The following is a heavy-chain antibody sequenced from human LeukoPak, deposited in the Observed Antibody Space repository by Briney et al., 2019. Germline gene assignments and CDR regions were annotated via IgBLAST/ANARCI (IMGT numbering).Heavy chain of an antibody. J-gene: IGHJ4*02. Sequence: SQTLSLTCVISGDSFSSNSAAWNWLRQSPSRGLEWLGRTYYRSKWYNEYAVSVKSRITINPDTSKNQFSLQLNSVTPEDTAVYYCAREGFNLDYWGQGTLVTVSS. CDR3: AREGFNLDY. CDR2: TYYRSKWYN. CDR1: GDSFSSNSAA. V-gene: IGHV6-1*01.